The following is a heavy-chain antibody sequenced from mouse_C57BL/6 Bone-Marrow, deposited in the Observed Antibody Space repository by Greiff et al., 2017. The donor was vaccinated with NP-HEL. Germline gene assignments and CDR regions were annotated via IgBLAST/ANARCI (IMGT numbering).Heavy chain of an antibody. D-gene: IGHD4-1*02. CDR3: ARVNWDSSYWYFDV. Sequence: VQLQQSGGGLVKPGGSLKLSCAASGFTFSSYAMSWVRQTPEKRLEWVATISDGGSYTYYPDNVKGRFTISRDNAKNNLYLQMSHLKSEDTAMYYCARVNWDSSYWYFDVWGTGTTVTVSA. V-gene: IGHV5-4*01. J-gene: IGHJ1*03. CDR2: ISDGGSYT. CDR1: GFTFSSYA.